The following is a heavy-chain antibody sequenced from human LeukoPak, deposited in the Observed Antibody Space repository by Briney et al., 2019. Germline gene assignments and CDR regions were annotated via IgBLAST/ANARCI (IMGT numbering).Heavy chain of an antibody. CDR3: AKDGLYYDGSEHVYYFDS. CDR1: GFTFSRSA. D-gene: IGHD3-22*01. CDR2: IIYSGGAT. J-gene: IGHJ4*02. Sequence: GGSLRLSCAASGFTFSRSAMTWVRQGPGTGLEFVASIIYSGGATHYADSVKGRFTISRDNSKNTLYLQMNSLRAEDTALYYCAKDGLYYDGSEHVYYFDSWGQGTLVTVSS. V-gene: IGHV3-23*01.